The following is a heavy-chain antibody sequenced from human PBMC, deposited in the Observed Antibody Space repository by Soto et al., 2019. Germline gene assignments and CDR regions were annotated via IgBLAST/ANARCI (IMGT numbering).Heavy chain of an antibody. CDR3: ARVPKGDYFDY. D-gene: IGHD3-16*01. CDR1: GFTFSSYA. Sequence: QVQLVESGGGVVQPGRSLRLSCAASGFTFSSYAMHWVRQAPGKGLEWVAVISYDGSNKYYADSVKGRFTISSDNSKNTLYLQMNSLRAEDTAVYYCARVPKGDYFDYWGQGTLVTVSS. V-gene: IGHV3-30-3*01. J-gene: IGHJ4*02. CDR2: ISYDGSNK.